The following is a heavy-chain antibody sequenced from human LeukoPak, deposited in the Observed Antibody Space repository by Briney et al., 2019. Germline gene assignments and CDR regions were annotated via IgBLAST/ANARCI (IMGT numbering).Heavy chain of an antibody. CDR3: AKAAAELSYYYYGMDV. J-gene: IGHJ6*02. D-gene: IGHD1-26*01. CDR2: ISDGGGRT. CDR1: GFTFNSYA. V-gene: IGHV3-23*01. Sequence: GGSLRLSCAASGFTFNSYAMSWVRRSPGKGLEWVSGISDGGGRTNYADSVKGRFTISRDNAKNTLYLQMNSLRAEDTAVYYCAKAAAELSYYYYGMDVWGQGTTVTVSS.